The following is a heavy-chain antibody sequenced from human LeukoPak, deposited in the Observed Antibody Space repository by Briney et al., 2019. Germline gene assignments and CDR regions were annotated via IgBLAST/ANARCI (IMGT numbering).Heavy chain of an antibody. V-gene: IGHV1-2*02. Sequence: ASVKVSCKASGYTFTGYYMHWVRQAPGQGLEWMGWINPNSGGTNYAQKFQGRVTMTRDTSISTAYVELSRLRSDDTAVYYCARGRSFVVVPAAIRYWFDPWGQGTLVTVSS. CDR3: ARGRSFVVVPAAIRYWFDP. D-gene: IGHD2-2*01. CDR2: INPNSGGT. J-gene: IGHJ5*02. CDR1: GYTFTGYY.